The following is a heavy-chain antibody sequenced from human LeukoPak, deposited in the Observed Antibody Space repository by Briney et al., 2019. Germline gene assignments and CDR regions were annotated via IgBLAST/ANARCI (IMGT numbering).Heavy chain of an antibody. CDR1: GGSISSYY. J-gene: IGHJ4*02. Sequence: TSETLSLTCTVSGGSISSYYWSWIRQPPGKGLEWIGYIYYSGSTNYNPSLKSRVTISVDTSKNQFSQKLSSVTAADTAVYYCAREQKEIDYWGQGTLVTVSS. CDR2: IYYSGST. CDR3: AREQKEIDY. V-gene: IGHV4-59*01.